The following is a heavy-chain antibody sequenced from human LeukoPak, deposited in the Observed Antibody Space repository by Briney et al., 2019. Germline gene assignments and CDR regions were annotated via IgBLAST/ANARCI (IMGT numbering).Heavy chain of an antibody. J-gene: IGHJ6*03. CDR3: AKVFAAAALDYYYYYYMDV. D-gene: IGHD6-13*01. CDR2: IRYDGSNK. Sequence: GGSLRLSCAVSGFTFSSYGMHWVRQAPGKGLEWVAFIRYDGSNKYYADSVKGRFTISRDNSKNTLYLQMNSLRAEDTAVYYCAKVFAAAALDYYYYYYMDVWGKGTTVTISS. V-gene: IGHV3-30*02. CDR1: GFTFSSYG.